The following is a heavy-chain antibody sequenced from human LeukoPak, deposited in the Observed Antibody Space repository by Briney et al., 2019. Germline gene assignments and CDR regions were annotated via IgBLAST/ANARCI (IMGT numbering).Heavy chain of an antibody. CDR3: ARFTQTTLAAAPFDY. V-gene: IGHV3-7*01. J-gene: IGHJ4*02. CDR1: GFTFSSSW. Sequence: GGSLKLSCAASGFTFSSSWMSWVRQAPGKGLEWVANIKQDGSERYYVDSVEGRFTISRDNAKNSLYLQMNSLRAEDTAVYYCARFTQTTLAAAPFDYWGQGTLVTVSS. D-gene: IGHD6-13*01. CDR2: IKQDGSER.